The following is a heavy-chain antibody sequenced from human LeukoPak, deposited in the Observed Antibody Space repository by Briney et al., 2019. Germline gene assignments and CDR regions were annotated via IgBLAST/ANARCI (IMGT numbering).Heavy chain of an antibody. CDR1: GGSGSSYF. Sequence: SETLSLTCTVSGGSGSSYFWSWVRQSPEKGLEWIGYIYNSGNTNYNPSLKSRVTISRDMSRNQFSLKVRSVTLADTAVYYCARVSGSGWYYFDHWGQGALVTVSS. CDR3: ARVSGSGWYYFDH. D-gene: IGHD6-19*01. J-gene: IGHJ4*02. V-gene: IGHV4-59*02. CDR2: IYNSGNT.